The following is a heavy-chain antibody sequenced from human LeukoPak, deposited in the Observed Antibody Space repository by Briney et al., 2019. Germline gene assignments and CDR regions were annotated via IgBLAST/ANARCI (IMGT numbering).Heavy chain of an antibody. CDR3: TSDDYGY. CDR1: GFTLSNAW. V-gene: IGHV3-15*01. D-gene: IGHD3-16*01. J-gene: IGHJ4*02. Sequence: RGALRLSCAASGFTLSNAWMSWGRQTPGKRLQWVGRIKRKTDGGTTDYAAPVEGRFTISRDGSKNTLHLQMNSLKTEDTAVYYSTSDDYGYWGQGTLVTVSS. CDR2: IKRKTDGGTT.